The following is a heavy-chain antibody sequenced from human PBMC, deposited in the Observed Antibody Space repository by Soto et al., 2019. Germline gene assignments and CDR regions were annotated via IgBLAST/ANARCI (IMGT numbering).Heavy chain of an antibody. CDR1: GYTFTTFG. Sequence: QVQVVQSGAEVKKPGASVKVACKASGYTFTTFGMSWVRQAPGQGLEWMGWISADNGDTNSAQKFQDRVTMTTDTSTNTAYIELRSLTSDDTAVYYCARCYCSAGSCFTCWHFDLWGGGPLVTVSA. V-gene: IGHV1-18*01. CDR3: ARCYCSAGSCFTCWHFDL. CDR2: ISADNGDT. D-gene: IGHD2-15*01. J-gene: IGHJ2*01.